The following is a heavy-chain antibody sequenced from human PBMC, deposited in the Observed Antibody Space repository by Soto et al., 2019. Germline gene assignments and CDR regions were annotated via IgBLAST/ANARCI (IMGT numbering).Heavy chain of an antibody. V-gene: IGHV4-30-4*01. J-gene: IGHJ6*02. CDR1: GGSISRGDYY. CDR3: ARGGGYYYYYYGMDV. Sequence: SETLSLTCTVSGGSISRGDYYWSWIRQPPGKGLEWIGYIYYSGSTYYNPSLKSRVTISVDTSKNQFSLKLSSVTAADTAVYYCARGGGYYYYYYGMDVWGQGTTVTVSS. D-gene: IGHD3-10*01. CDR2: IYYSGST.